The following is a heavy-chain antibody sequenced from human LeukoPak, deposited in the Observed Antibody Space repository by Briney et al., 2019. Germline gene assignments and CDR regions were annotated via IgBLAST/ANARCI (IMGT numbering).Heavy chain of an antibody. CDR3: ARDQPTRPSPDNWFDP. J-gene: IGHJ5*02. Sequence: SETLSLTCTVSGGSISSSSYYWGWIRQPPGKGLEWIGSIYYSGSTYYNPPLKSRVTISVDTSKNQFSLKLSSVTAADTAVYYCARDQPTRPSPDNWFDPWGQGTLVTVSS. CDR1: GGSISSSSYY. CDR2: IYYSGST. D-gene: IGHD2-15*01. V-gene: IGHV4-39*07.